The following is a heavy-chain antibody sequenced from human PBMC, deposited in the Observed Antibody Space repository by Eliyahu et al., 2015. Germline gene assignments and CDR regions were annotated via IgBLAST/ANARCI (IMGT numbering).Heavy chain of an antibody. J-gene: IGHJ4*02. Sequence: QVQLVQSGAEVKKPGSSVXXSCXASGGTFSSYAISWVRQAPGQGXEWMGGIIPIFGTANYAQKFQGRVTITADESTSTAYMELSSLRSEDTAVYYCARDNGGLDYWGQGTLVTVSS. CDR3: ARDNGGLDY. CDR1: GGTFSSYA. D-gene: IGHD4-23*01. CDR2: IIPIFGTA. V-gene: IGHV1-69*01.